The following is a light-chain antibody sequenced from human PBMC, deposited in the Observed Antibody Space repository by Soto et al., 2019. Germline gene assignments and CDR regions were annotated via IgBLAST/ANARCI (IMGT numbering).Light chain of an antibody. CDR1: QVIGNY. CDR3: QKYNSGRIT. V-gene: IGKV1-27*01. Sequence: IPLTPSPSSLSPSVGNLVTITCRASQVIGNYLAWYQQKPGKVPKLLIYGAYTLQSGVPSRFSGSGSGTDFTLTIRSLQPEDVAIYYCQKYNSGRITFGQGTRLEIK. CDR2: GAY. J-gene: IGKJ5*01.